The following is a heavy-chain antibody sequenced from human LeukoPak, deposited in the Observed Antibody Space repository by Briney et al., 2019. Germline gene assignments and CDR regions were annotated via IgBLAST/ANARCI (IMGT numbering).Heavy chain of an antibody. CDR3: ARAWLTGGSYYAMDV. CDR1: GFTFSSYS. CDR2: ISSSSSYI. V-gene: IGHV3-21*01. J-gene: IGHJ6*02. D-gene: IGHD3-10*01. Sequence: GGSLRLSCAASGFTFSSYSMNWVRQAPGKGLEWVSSISSSSSYIYYADSVKGRFTISRDNAKNSLYLQMNSLRAEDTAVYYCARAWLTGGSYYAMDVWGQGTTVTVSS.